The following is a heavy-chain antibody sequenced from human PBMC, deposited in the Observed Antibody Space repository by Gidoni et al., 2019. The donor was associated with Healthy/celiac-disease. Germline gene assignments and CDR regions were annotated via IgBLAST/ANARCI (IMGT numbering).Heavy chain of an antibody. CDR1: GFPFSSYS. D-gene: IGHD2-15*01. V-gene: IGHV3-21*01. J-gene: IGHJ5*02. CDR3: ARDLVSGSGGLKNWFDP. Sequence: EVQLVESGGGLVKPGGSLRLSCAASGFPFSSYSMNWVRQAPGKGLEWVSSISSSSSYIYYADSVKGRFTISRDNAKNSLYLQMNSLRAEDTAVYYCARDLVSGSGGLKNWFDPWGQGTLVTVSS. CDR2: ISSSSSYI.